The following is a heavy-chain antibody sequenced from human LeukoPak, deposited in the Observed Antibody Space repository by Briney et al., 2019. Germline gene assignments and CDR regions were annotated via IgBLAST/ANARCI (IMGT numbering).Heavy chain of an antibody. CDR3: ARHDYYDSRVYGSAFDI. CDR1: GGSISSSSYY. J-gene: IGHJ3*02. Sequence: SETLSLTCTVSGGSISSSSYYWAWIRQPPGKGLEWIGSIHYSGSPYDNPSLKSRVTISVDTSKNHLSLNLTSVTAADTAVYYCARHDYYDSRVYGSAFDIWGQGTMVTVSS. V-gene: IGHV4-39*01. CDR2: IHYSGSP. D-gene: IGHD3-22*01.